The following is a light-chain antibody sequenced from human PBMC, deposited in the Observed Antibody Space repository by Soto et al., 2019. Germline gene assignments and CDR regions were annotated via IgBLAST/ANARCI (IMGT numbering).Light chain of an antibody. Sequence: EIVLTQSPGTLSLSPGERATLSCRASQSVSSSYLAWYQQKPGQAPRLLIYGASSRATGIPDRFSGSGSVTDFTLTISRLEPEDFALYYCQQYCSSPLTVGGGTKVESK. V-gene: IGKV3-20*01. J-gene: IGKJ4*01. CDR1: QSVSSSY. CDR2: GAS. CDR3: QQYCSSPLT.